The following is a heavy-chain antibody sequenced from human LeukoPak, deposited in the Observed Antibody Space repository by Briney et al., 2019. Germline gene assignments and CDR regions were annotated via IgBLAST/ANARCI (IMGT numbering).Heavy chain of an antibody. V-gene: IGHV3-53*01. CDR3: AKGDTNSRYSSGHN. CDR1: GFTVSSNY. CDR2: IYSGAST. Sequence: PGGSLRLSCAASGFTVSSNYMSWVRQAPGKGLEWVSVIYSGASTFYADSVKGRFTISRDNSKNTLYLQMNSLRVEDTAVYYCAKGDTNSRYSSGHNWAQGKLVTVSS. D-gene: IGHD6-19*01. J-gene: IGHJ4*02.